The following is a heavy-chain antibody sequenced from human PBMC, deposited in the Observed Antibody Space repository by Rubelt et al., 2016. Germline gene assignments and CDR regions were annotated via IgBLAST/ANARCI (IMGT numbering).Heavy chain of an antibody. CDR2: IYHSGST. V-gene: IGHV4-4*02. D-gene: IGHD2-21*02. J-gene: IGHJ3*02. CDR3: AGAIVVVTASAFDI. Sequence: HLQESGPGLVQPSGTLSLTCSASGGSLISDNLWGWVRQSPGKGLEWIGEIYHSGSTNYNPSLESRVTILVDTSKNHFPLTVSSVTASYTALYYCAGAIVVVTASAFDIWGQGTMVTVSS. CDR1: GGSLISDNL.